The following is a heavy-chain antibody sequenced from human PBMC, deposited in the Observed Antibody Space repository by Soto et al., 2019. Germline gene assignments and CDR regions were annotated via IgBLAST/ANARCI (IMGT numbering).Heavy chain of an antibody. Sequence: QVQLVQSGAEVKKPGSSVKVSCKASGGTFSSYSINWVRQAPGQGLEWMGEITPIFGTANYAQKFQGRVTITADESTSTAYMDLTCLRSVYTAVYYCARDGGRHSGGIDYWGQGALVTVSS. CDR2: ITPIFGTA. D-gene: IGHD1-26*01. J-gene: IGHJ4*02. CDR1: GGTFSSYS. V-gene: IGHV1-69*01. CDR3: ARDGGRHSGGIDY.